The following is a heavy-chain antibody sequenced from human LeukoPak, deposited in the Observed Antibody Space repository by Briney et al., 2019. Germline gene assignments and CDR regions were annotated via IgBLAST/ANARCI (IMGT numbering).Heavy chain of an antibody. CDR3: AELGITMIGGV. J-gene: IGHJ6*04. V-gene: IGHV3-48*03. CDR1: GFTFSSYE. CDR2: ISSSGSTI. D-gene: IGHD3-10*02. Sequence: GGSLRLSCAASGFTFSSYEMNWVRQAPGKGLEWVSYISSSGSTICYADSVKGRFTISRDNAKNSLYLQMNSLRAEDTAVYYCAELGITMIGGVWGKGTTVTISS.